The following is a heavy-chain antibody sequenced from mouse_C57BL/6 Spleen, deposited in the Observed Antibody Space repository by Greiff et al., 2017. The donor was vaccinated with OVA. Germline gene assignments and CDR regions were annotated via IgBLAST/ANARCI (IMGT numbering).Heavy chain of an antibody. CDR3: ARDSFMDY. CDR1: GYTFTSYW. CDR2: IDPSDSYT. V-gene: IGHV1-50*01. D-gene: IGHD2-12*01. Sequence: QVQLQQSGAELVKPGASVKLSCKASGYTFTSYWMQWVKQRPGQGLEWIGEIDPSDSYTNYNQKFKGKATLTVDTSSSTAYMQLSSLTSEDSAVYYCARDSFMDYWGQGTSVTVSS. J-gene: IGHJ4*01.